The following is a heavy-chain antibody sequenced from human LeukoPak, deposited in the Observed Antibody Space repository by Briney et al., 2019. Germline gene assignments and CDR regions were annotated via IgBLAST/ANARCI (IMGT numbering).Heavy chain of an antibody. CDR1: GGSFSGYY. V-gene: IGHV4-34*01. D-gene: IGHD5-12*01. CDR2: INHSGST. Sequence: SETLSLTCAVYGGSFSGYYWSWIRQPPGKGLEWIGEINHSGSTNYNPFLKSRVTISVDTSKNQFSLKLSSVTAADTAVYYCARGLSRWLPRAFDIWGQGTMVTVSS. CDR3: ARGLSRWLPRAFDI. J-gene: IGHJ3*02.